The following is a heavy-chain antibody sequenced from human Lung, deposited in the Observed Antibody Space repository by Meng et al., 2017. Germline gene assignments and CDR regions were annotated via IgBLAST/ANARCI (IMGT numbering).Heavy chain of an antibody. CDR2: IIPVLGIA. CDR3: ATEYCGSTSCYVDF. CDR1: GFTFTTYT. D-gene: IGHD2-2*01. V-gene: IGHV1-69*10. J-gene: IGHJ4*02. Sequence: QVQLVQSGAEGKKPGSSVKVSCKASGFTFTTYTFNWVRQAPGHGLDWMGQIIPVLGIANYAQKFQGRVTITADKSTSTAYMELSSLTHDDTAIYFCATEYCGSTSCYVDFWGQGTLVTVSS.